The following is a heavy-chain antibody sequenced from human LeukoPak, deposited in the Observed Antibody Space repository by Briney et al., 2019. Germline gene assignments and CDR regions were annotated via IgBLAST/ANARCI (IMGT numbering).Heavy chain of an antibody. CDR3: ARGTTSEIFGVVLSYYYYGMDV. J-gene: IGHJ6*02. V-gene: IGHV1-69*04. Sequence: SVKVSCKASGGTFSSYAISWVRQAPGQGLEWMGRIIPIFGIKNYAQKFQGRVTITADKSTSTAYMELSSLRSEDTAVYYCARGTTSEIFGVVLSYYYYGMDVWGQGTTVTVSS. D-gene: IGHD3-3*01. CDR1: GGTFSSYA. CDR2: IIPIFGIK.